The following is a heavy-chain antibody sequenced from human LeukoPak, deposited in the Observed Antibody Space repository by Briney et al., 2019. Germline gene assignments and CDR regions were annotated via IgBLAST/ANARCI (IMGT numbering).Heavy chain of an antibody. D-gene: IGHD5-12*01. J-gene: IGHJ4*02. V-gene: IGHV3-30*18. CDR2: ISYDGSNK. Sequence: GRSLRLSCAASGFTFSSYGMHWVRQAPGKGLEWVAVISYDGSNKYYADSVKGRFTISRDNSKNTLYLQMNSLRAEDTAVYYCAKDLGQDGSGYDCPGYWGQGTLVTVSS. CDR1: GFTFSSYG. CDR3: AKDLGQDGSGYDCPGY.